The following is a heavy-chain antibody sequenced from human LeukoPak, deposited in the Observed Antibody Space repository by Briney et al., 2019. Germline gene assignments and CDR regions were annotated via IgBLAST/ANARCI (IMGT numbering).Heavy chain of an antibody. V-gene: IGHV3-9*01. CDR2: ISWNSGSI. Sequence: GGSLRLSCAASGFTFDDYAMHWVRQAPGKGLEWVSGISWNSGSIGYADSVKGRFTISRDNAKNTLYLQMNSLRAEDTAVYYCARDRQQWLEGDAFDIWGQGTMVTVSS. CDR1: GFTFDDYA. D-gene: IGHD6-19*01. J-gene: IGHJ3*02. CDR3: ARDRQQWLEGDAFDI.